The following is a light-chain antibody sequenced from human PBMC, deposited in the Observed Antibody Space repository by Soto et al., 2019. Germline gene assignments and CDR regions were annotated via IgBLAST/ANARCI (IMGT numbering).Light chain of an antibody. CDR3: SSFSSSDTDV. CDR1: TSDVGFSKY. CDR2: EVS. V-gene: IGLV2-14*01. J-gene: IGLJ1*01. Sequence: QSALTQPASVSGSPGQSITISCTGTTSDVGFSKYVFWFQQHPGKDPKLLISEVSNRPSGVSDRFSGSKSGNTALLTISGLQPEDEADYYCSSFSSSDTDVFGTGTKLTVL.